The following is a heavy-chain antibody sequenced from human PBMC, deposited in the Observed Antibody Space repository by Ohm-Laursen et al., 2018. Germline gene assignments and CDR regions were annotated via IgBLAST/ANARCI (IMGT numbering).Heavy chain of an antibody. CDR1: GFTFSGYS. J-gene: IGHJ6*02. CDR3: AREWFDSTGYFYYAMDV. CDR2: ITSSSIYI. V-gene: IGHV3-21*01. D-gene: IGHD3-22*01. Sequence: SLRLSCAASGFTFSGYSMNWVRQAPGKGPEWVSSITSSSIYIYYADSVKGRFTISRDNAKNSLYLQMNSLRAEDTAVYYCAREWFDSTGYFYYAMDVWGQETTVTVSS.